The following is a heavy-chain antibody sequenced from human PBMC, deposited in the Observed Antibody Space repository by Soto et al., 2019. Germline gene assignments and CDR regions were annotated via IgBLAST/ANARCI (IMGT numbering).Heavy chain of an antibody. Sequence: QVQLQESGPGLVKPSVTLSLNCTVTGGTISGYYWTWIRQTAGGGLEWIGRIYSRGSTNYNPSLKIRVTISLDTSMNHFSRRLSSVTAADTPVYCCARGQRFSDRFDPWGQGTLVTVSS. CDR3: ARGQRFSDRFDP. V-gene: IGHV4-4*07. J-gene: IGHJ5*02. CDR1: GGTISGYY. D-gene: IGHD3-3*01. CDR2: IYSRGST.